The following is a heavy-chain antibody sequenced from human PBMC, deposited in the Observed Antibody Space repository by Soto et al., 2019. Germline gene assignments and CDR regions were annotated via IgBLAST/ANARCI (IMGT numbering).Heavy chain of an antibody. J-gene: IGHJ4*02. Sequence: ASVKVSCKASGYTFTTYGISWVRQAPGQGLEWMGWIGAYNGNTNYAQKLQGRVTMTTDTSTSTAYMELRSLRSDDTAVYYCARDPVAGTYFDYWSQGTLVTVSS. V-gene: IGHV1-18*01. CDR1: GYTFTTYG. CDR3: ARDPVAGTYFDY. D-gene: IGHD6-19*01. CDR2: IGAYNGNT.